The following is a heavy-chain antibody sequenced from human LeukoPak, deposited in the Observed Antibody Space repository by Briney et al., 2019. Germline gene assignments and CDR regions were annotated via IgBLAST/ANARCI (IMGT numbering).Heavy chain of an antibody. CDR3: ARMTLYGSGTVD. J-gene: IGHJ4*02. D-gene: IGHD3-10*01. CDR2: ISSNGGST. V-gene: IGHV3-64*02. CDR1: GFTFSSYA. Sequence: PGGSLRLSCAASGFTFSSYAMHWVRQAPGKGLEYVSGISSNGGSTYYAGSVKGRFTISRDNSKNTVHLQMGSLRIEDTAVYHCARMTLYGSGTVDWGQGILVTVSS.